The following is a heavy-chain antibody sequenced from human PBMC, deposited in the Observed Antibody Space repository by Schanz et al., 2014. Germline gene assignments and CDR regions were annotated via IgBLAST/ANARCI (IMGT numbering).Heavy chain of an antibody. D-gene: IGHD6-6*01. J-gene: IGHJ4*02. CDR3: ARVGRSSSSPHGSSGDY. V-gene: IGHV4-59*12. Sequence: QVQLQESGPGLVKPSETLSLTCTVSGGSISSYYWSWIRQPPGKGLEWIGYIYFNGITYYKPSLKARLIISVDTSKNQFSLKLSSVTAADTAVYYCARVGRSSSSPHGSSGDYWGQGTLVTVSS. CDR2: IYFNGIT. CDR1: GGSISSYY.